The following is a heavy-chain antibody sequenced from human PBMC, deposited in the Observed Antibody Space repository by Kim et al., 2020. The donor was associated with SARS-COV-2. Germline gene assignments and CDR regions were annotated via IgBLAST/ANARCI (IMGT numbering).Heavy chain of an antibody. Sequence: GESLKISCKGSGYSFTSYWISWVRQMPGKGLEWMGRIDPSDSYTNYSPSFQGHVTISADKSISTAYLQWSSLKASDTAMYYCARLPTGSYRYYYYGMDVWGQGTTVTVSS. CDR1: GYSFTSYW. CDR3: ARLPTGSYRYYYYGMDV. CDR2: IDPSDSYT. J-gene: IGHJ6*02. D-gene: IGHD1-26*01. V-gene: IGHV5-10-1*01.